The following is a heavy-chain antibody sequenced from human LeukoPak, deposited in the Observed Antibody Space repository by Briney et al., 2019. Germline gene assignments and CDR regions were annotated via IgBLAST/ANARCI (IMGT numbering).Heavy chain of an antibody. CDR2: YYYSGRT. Sequence: SETLSLTCTVSGGSISSSGYYWGWVRQPPGKGLEWIGNYYYSGRTYHNPYLKSLVTISVDTSQNQFSVKLSSVTAAETAVYYCTRTKLIAAPPDYWGQGTLVTVSS. CDR3: TRTKLIAAPPDY. D-gene: IGHD6-6*01. J-gene: IGHJ4*02. V-gene: IGHV4-39*01. CDR1: GGSISSSGYY.